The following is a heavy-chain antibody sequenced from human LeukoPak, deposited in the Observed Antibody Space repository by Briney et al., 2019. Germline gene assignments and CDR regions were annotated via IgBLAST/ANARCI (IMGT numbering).Heavy chain of an antibody. CDR2: ISSSSSTI. V-gene: IGHV3-48*01. Sequence: PGGSLRLSCAASGFTFSSYSMNWVRQAPGKGLEWVSYISSSSSTIYYADSVKGRFTISRDNAKNSLCLQMNSLRAEGTAVYYCARDYSSGWYSYYFDYWGQGTLVTVSS. J-gene: IGHJ4*02. CDR3: ARDYSSGWYSYYFDY. D-gene: IGHD6-19*01. CDR1: GFTFSSYS.